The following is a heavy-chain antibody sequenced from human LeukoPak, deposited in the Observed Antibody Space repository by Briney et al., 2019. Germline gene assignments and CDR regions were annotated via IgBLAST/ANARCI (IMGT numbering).Heavy chain of an antibody. J-gene: IGHJ5*02. CDR2: IRAYKGNK. D-gene: IGHD1-26*01. V-gene: IGHV1-18*01. CDR3: ARSSGSYEGCFDH. Sequence: AAVKVSCKASGYTFTSYGISGVRQAPGRGGEWMGWIRAYKGNKTYAQTLQGRVTMTTDQSTSTAYMELRSLRSDATAVYYSARSSGSYEGCFDHWGQGTLVTVSS. CDR1: GYTFTSYG.